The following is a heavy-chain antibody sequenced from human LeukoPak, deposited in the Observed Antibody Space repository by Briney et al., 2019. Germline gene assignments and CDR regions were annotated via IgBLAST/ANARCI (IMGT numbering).Heavy chain of an antibody. CDR2: IRYDGSNK. V-gene: IGHV3-30*02. J-gene: IGHJ4*02. CDR3: AKGGTSSSWYYFDY. D-gene: IGHD6-13*01. Sequence: PGGSLRLSCAASGFTFSIYGMHWVRQAPGKGLEWVAFIRYDGSNKYYADSVKGRFTISRDNSKNTLYLQMNSLRAEDTAVYYCAKGGTSSSWYYFDYWGQGTLVTVSS. CDR1: GFTFSIYG.